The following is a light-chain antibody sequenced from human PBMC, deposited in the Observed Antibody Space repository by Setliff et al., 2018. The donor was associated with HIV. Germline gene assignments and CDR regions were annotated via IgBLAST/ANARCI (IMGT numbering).Light chain of an antibody. J-gene: IGLJ2*01. CDR3: CSYAGGDTWI. V-gene: IGLV2-23*02. Sequence: LTQPASVSGSPGQSITISCTGSSSDIGDYESVSWYQQHPGEVPKLMIYDVTKRPSGVSNRFSASKSGNTASLAISGLQAEDEAHYYCCSYAGGDTWIFGGGTKVTVL. CDR2: DVT. CDR1: SSDIGDYES.